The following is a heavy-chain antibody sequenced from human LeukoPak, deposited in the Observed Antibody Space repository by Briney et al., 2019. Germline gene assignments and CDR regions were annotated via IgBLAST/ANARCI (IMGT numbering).Heavy chain of an antibody. J-gene: IGHJ2*01. CDR3: AMFNGGDSTGCFDL. D-gene: IGHD4-23*01. Sequence: GGSLRLSCAASGVAFNSYGMHCVRQAPGKGVEWVALIWYDGSDEDYTDSVKGRFTISRDNSKNTLYLRLSSLRADDAAVYYCAMFNGGDSTGCFDLWGRGTLVTVSS. CDR2: IWYDGSDE. V-gene: IGHV3-33*01. CDR1: GVAFNSYG.